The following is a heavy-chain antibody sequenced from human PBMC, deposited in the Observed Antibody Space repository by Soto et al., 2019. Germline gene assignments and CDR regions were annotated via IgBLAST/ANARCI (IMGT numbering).Heavy chain of an antibody. V-gene: IGHV3-15*07. D-gene: IGHD1-26*01. CDR3: TTAERGGSYYSDY. J-gene: IGHJ4*02. CDR2: IKSKTDGGTV. CDR1: GFTFTSAW. Sequence: EVQLVESGGGLVRPGEPLRLSCAASGFTFTSAWINWVRQAPGKGLEWAGRIKSKTDGGTVDYGAPVKGRFTISRDDSKNTAYLQMNSLRNEDTAVYYCTTAERGGSYYSDYWGQGTLVTVSS.